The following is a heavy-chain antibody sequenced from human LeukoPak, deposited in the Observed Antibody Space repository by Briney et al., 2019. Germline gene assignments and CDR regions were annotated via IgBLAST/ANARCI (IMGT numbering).Heavy chain of an antibody. CDR3: ARVRPRSIAVAARNAFDI. CDR2: VNHSGST. V-gene: IGHV4-34*01. D-gene: IGHD6-19*01. Sequence: SATLSLTCAVYGGSFSGYYWSWIRQPPGKGLEWIGEVNHSGSTTYNPSLKSRVTISGDTSKNQFSLKLSSVTAADTAVYYCARVRPRSIAVAARNAFDIWGQGTMVTVSS. J-gene: IGHJ3*02. CDR1: GGSFSGYY.